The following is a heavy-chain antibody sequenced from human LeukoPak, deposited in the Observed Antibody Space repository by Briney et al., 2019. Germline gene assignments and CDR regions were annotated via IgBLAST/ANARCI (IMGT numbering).Heavy chain of an antibody. CDR2: ITASSTAI. V-gene: IGHV3-21*01. CDR1: GFTFNTYT. CDR3: TRTYYDILTGYNPYFDY. D-gene: IGHD3-9*01. Sequence: GGSLRLSCAASGFTFNTYTMNWVRQAPGKGLEWVSSITASSTAIYSADSVKGRFTISRDNAKNFLYLQMNSLRAEDTAVYYCTRTYYDILTGYNPYFDYWGQGILVTVSS. J-gene: IGHJ4*02.